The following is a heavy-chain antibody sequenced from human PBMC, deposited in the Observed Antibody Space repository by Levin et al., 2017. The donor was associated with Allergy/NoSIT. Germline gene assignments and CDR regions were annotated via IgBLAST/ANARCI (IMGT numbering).Heavy chain of an antibody. Sequence: GESLKISCAASGFTFSSYGMHWVRQAPGKGLEWVAVIYYDGSNKYYADSVKGRFTISRDNSKNTLYLQMNSLRAEDTAVYYCARGWRYPYSGYDNDAFDIWGQGTMVTVSS. CDR3: ARGWRYPYSGYDNDAFDI. J-gene: IGHJ3*02. CDR1: GFTFSSYG. CDR2: IYYDGSNK. D-gene: IGHD5-12*01. V-gene: IGHV3-33*01.